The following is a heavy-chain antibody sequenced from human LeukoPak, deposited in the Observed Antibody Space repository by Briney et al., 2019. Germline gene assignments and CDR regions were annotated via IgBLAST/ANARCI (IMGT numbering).Heavy chain of an antibody. Sequence: GGSLRLSCAASGFTFSSYAMSWVRQAPGKGLEWVSAISGSGGSTYYADSVKGRFTISRDNSKNTLYLQMNSLRAEDTAVYYCAKDHEDGLLGQQIFDYWGQGTLVTVSS. D-gene: IGHD4-17*01. J-gene: IGHJ4*02. CDR3: AKDHEDGLLGQQIFDY. V-gene: IGHV3-23*01. CDR1: GFTFSSYA. CDR2: ISGSGGST.